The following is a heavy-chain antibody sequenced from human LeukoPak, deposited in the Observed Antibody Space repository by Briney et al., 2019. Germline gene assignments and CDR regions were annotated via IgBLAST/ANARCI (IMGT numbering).Heavy chain of an antibody. Sequence: PAASVKVSCEASGYTFTSYGISWVRQAPGQGLEWIGGISAYNGNTNYAQKLQGRVTMTTDTSTSTAYMELRSLVSHDTAVYYCARQGIVVVPAAEVYDAFDIWGQGTMVTVSS. CDR3: ARQGIVVVPAAEVYDAFDI. J-gene: IGHJ3*02. D-gene: IGHD2-2*01. CDR2: ISAYNGNT. CDR1: GYTFTSYG. V-gene: IGHV1-18*01.